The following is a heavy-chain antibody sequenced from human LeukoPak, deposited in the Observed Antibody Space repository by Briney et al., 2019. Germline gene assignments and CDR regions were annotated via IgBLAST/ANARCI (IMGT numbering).Heavy chain of an antibody. D-gene: IGHD4-23*01. CDR3: ARCGGYYYYYGMDV. J-gene: IGHJ6*02. CDR1: GGTFISYA. V-gene: IGHV1-69*04. CDR2: IIPILGIA. Sequence: GSSVKVSCKASGGTFISYAISWVRQAPGQGLEWMGRIIPILGIANYAQKFQGRVTITADKSTSTAYMELSSLRSEDTAVYYCARCGGYYYYYGMDVWGQGTTVTVSS.